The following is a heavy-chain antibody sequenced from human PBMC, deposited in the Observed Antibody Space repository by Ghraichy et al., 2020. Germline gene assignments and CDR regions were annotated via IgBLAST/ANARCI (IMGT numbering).Heavy chain of an antibody. CDR3: AREGDRCGSGIDFDY. V-gene: IGHV1-18*01. CDR2: ISAYNGNT. D-gene: IGHD3-10*01. J-gene: IGHJ4*02. Sequence: ASVKVSCKASGYTFTSYGISWVRQAPGQGLEWMGWISAYNGNTNYAQKLQGRVTMTTDTSTSTAYMELRSLRSDDTAVYYCAREGDRCGSGIDFDYWGQGTLVTVSS. CDR1: GYTFTSYG.